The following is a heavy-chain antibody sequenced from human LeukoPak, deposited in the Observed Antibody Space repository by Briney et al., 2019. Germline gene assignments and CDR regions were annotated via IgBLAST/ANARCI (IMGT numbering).Heavy chain of an antibody. CDR1: GYSFTSYW. D-gene: IGHD1-7*01. CDR3: TRLYRPGYNWNYWFDP. CDR2: IYPGDSDT. V-gene: IGHV5-51*01. Sequence: GESLKISCKGSGYSFTSYWIGWVRPMPGKGLEWMGIIYPGDSDTRYSPSFQGQVTISADKSISPAYLQWSSLKASDTAMYYCTRLYRPGYNWNYWFDPWGQGTLVTVSS. J-gene: IGHJ5*02.